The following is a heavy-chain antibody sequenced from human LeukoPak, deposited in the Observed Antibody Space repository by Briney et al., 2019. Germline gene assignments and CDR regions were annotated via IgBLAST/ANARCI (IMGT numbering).Heavy chain of an antibody. D-gene: IGHD4-17*01. CDR3: ARDSKTTVTFYYFDY. CDR2: INYSGTDR. Sequence: GGSLRLSCAASGFTLSNYYMAWVRQAPGKGLEWLSYINYSGTDRYYADSVKGRFTISRDNSKNTLYLQMNSLRAEDTAVYYCARDSKTTVTFYYFDYWGQGTLVTVSS. CDR1: GFTLSNYY. V-gene: IGHV3-11*04. J-gene: IGHJ4*02.